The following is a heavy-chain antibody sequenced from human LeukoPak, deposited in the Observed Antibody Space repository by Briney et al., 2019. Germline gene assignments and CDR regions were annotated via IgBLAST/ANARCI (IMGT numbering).Heavy chain of an antibody. D-gene: IGHD3-10*01. CDR1: GGSISSGGYS. CDR3: AKSGRFGVYFDY. CDR2: ISGSGGST. Sequence: LSLTCAVSGGSISSGGYSWSWVRQAPGKGLEWVSAISGSGGSTYYADSVKGRFTISRDNSKNTLYLQMNSLRAEDTAVYYCAKSGRFGVYFDYWGQGTLVTVSS. J-gene: IGHJ4*02. V-gene: IGHV3-23*01.